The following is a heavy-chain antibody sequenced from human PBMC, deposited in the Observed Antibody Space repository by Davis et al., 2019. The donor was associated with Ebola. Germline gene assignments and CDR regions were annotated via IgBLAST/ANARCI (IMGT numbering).Heavy chain of an antibody. J-gene: IGHJ4*02. CDR2: IKQDGSEK. V-gene: IGHV3-7*04. D-gene: IGHD1-14*01. CDR3: ARAQTRFAGFDY. Sequence: GESLKISCAASGFTFSSYGMHWVRQAPGKGLEWVANIKQDGSEKYYVDSVKGRFTISRDNAKNSLYLQMNSLRAEDTAVYYCARAQTRFAGFDYWGQGTLVTVSS. CDR1: GFTFSSYG.